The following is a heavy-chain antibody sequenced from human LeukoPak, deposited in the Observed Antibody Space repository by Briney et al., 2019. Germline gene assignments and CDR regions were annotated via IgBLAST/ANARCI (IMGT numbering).Heavy chain of an antibody. D-gene: IGHD6-13*01. CDR3: ARDPSRSWWGYFDY. V-gene: IGHV3-23*01. Sequence: GGSLRLSCAASGFTLSSHAMSWVRQAPGKGLEWISAFSESSGSAHYADSVKGRFTISRDISKNTLYLQMNSLRAEDTAVYYCARDPSRSWWGYFDYWGQGALVTVSS. J-gene: IGHJ4*02. CDR1: GFTLSSHA. CDR2: FSESSGSA.